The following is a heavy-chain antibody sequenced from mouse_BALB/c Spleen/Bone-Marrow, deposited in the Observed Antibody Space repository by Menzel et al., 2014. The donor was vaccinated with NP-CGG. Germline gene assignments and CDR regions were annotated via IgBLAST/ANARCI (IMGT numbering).Heavy chain of an antibody. Sequence: EVKLMESGGGLVQPGGSRKLSCAASGFTFSSFGMHWVRQAPEKGLEWVAYISSGSSNIYYADTVKGRFTISRDNPKNTLFLQMTSLRSEDTATYYCTRGGNWDDFDNWGQGTTLTVSS. V-gene: IGHV5-17*02. CDR3: TRGGNWDDFDN. J-gene: IGHJ2*01. D-gene: IGHD4-1*01. CDR1: GFTFSSFG. CDR2: ISSGSSNI.